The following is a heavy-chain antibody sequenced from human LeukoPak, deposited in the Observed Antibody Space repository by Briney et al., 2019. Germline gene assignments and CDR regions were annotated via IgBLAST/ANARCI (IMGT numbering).Heavy chain of an antibody. CDR2: IKEDGSET. D-gene: IGHD4-17*01. V-gene: IGHV3-7*01. CDR1: GLRFSSSY. J-gene: IGHJ4*02. Sequence: GGSLRLSCAASGLRFSSSYMTWIRQAPGRGLEWVADIKEDGSETYYVDSVKGRFTISRDNAKNSLYLQMNSLRVDDTAVYYCARDPYGEGENYFDYWGQGTLVTVSS. CDR3: ARDPYGEGENYFDY.